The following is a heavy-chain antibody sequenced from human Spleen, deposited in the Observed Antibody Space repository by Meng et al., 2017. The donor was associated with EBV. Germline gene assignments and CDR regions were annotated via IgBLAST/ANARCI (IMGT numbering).Heavy chain of an antibody. CDR1: GVSLSTSGVG. Sequence: HITFKGSCLPLVKPTQTLTLSGTFPGVSLSTSGVGVGWVRQPPGKALEWLALIYWDDDQRFNPSLRSRLTITKDTSKNQVVLTLTNMDPLDTATYYCTHGTTTVVLDSWGQGTLVTVSS. CDR3: THGTTTVVLDS. V-gene: IGHV2-5*02. D-gene: IGHD4-23*01. CDR2: IYWDDDQ. J-gene: IGHJ4*02.